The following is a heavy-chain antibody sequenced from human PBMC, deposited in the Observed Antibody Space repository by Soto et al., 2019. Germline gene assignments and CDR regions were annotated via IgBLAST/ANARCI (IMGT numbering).Heavy chain of an antibody. CDR3: ARSVITTAPASYYYGMDV. CDR1: GGTFSSYA. V-gene: IGHV1-69*18. CDR2: IIPFIGTA. J-gene: IGHJ6*02. Sequence: QVQLVQSGAEVKKPGSSVTVSCKASGGTFSSYAISWVRQAPGQGLEWMGRIIPFIGTANYAQKFQGRVTITADESTSTAYMELTGRRSKDTALNYCARSVITTAPASYYYGMDVWAKGLRSPSP. D-gene: IGHD4-4*01.